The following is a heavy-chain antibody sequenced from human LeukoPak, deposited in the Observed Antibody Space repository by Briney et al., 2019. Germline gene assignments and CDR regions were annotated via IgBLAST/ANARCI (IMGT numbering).Heavy chain of an antibody. J-gene: IGHJ2*01. D-gene: IGHD3-3*01. CDR2: INPNSGGT. V-gene: IGHV1-2*02. Sequence: ASVKFSCKASGGTFNSYAISWVRQAPGQGLEWMGWINPNSGGTNYAQKFQGRVTMTRDTSISTAYMELSRLRSDDTAVYYCARGKGEFGYYDFWSGYYRYFDLWGRGTLVTVSS. CDR3: ARGKGEFGYYDFWSGYYRYFDL. CDR1: GGTFNSYA.